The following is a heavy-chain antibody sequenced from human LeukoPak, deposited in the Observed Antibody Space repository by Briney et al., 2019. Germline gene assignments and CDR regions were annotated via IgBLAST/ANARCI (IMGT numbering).Heavy chain of an antibody. CDR3: ARGRQRQGSDY. Sequence: SETLSLTCTVSGGSISSYYWSWIRQPPGKGLEWIGENNHSGSTNYNPSLKSRVTISVDTSKNQFSLKLSSVTAADTAVYYCARGRQRQGSDYWGQGTLVTVSS. V-gene: IGHV4-34*01. CDR2: NNHSGST. CDR1: GGSISSYY. D-gene: IGHD6-25*01. J-gene: IGHJ4*02.